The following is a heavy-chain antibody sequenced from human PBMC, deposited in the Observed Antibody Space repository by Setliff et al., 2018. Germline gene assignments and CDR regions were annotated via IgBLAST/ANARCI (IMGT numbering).Heavy chain of an antibody. CDR2: VSDDGTNT. D-gene: IGHD2-15*01. J-gene: IGHJ4*02. CDR1: TASEVTISSRA. CDR3: ARTCSGSGCYAGLES. Sequence: GGSLRLSCAASTASEVTISSRAIHWVRQAPGKGLEWVAAVSDDGTNTYYADSVKGRFTISRDNSKNTLYLQMNSLRPEDTAVYYCARTCSGSGCYAGLESWGQGTPVTVSS. V-gene: IGHV3-30*03.